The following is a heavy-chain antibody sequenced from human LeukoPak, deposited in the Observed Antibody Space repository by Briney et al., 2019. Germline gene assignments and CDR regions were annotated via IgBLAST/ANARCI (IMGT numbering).Heavy chain of an antibody. V-gene: IGHV4-59*02. J-gene: IGHJ4*02. CDR2: VSYSGGT. CDR1: GASVSSHY. CDR3: ARLSTYYDFWSPLDY. Sequence: PSETLSLNCTVSGASVSSHYWSWIRQPPGKGLEWIGYVSYSGGTNYNPSLKSRVTISLDTSKDQFSLRLNSVTAADTAVYYCARLSTYYDFWSPLDYWGQGTLVTVSS. D-gene: IGHD3-3*01.